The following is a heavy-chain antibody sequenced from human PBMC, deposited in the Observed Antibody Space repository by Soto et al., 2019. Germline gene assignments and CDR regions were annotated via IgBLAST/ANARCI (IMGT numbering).Heavy chain of an antibody. V-gene: IGHV3-66*04. Sequence: GGSLRLSCAASGFTVRTNHVSWVRQAPGKGLEWVSVIYSGGTTSYADSVKGRFTISRDNSKNTLYLQMNSLRAEDTAVYYCASQPLYSGSYYLDYWSQGTLVTVSS. CDR2: IYSGGTT. CDR1: GFTVRTNH. D-gene: IGHD1-26*01. CDR3: ASQPLYSGSYYLDY. J-gene: IGHJ4*02.